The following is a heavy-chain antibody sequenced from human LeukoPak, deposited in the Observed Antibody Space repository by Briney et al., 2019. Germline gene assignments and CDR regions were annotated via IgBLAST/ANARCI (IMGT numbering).Heavy chain of an antibody. D-gene: IGHD3-10*01. Sequence: PSETLSLTCAVYGGSFSGYYWSWIRQPPGKGLEWIGEINHSGSTNYNPSLKSRVTISVDTSKNQFSLKLSSVTAADTAVYYCARHRLWFGEFVWGQGTLVTVSS. CDR1: GGSFSGYY. J-gene: IGHJ4*02. V-gene: IGHV4-34*01. CDR3: ARHRLWFGEFV. CDR2: INHSGST.